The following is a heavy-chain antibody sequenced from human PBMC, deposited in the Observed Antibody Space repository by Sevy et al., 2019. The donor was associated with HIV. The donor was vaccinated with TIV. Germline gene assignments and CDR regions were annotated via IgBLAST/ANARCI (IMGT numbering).Heavy chain of an antibody. J-gene: IGHJ6*02. Sequence: GGSLRLSCAASGFTFSSYSMNWVRQAPGKGLEWVSSISSSSSYIYYADSVKGRFTISRDNAKNSLYLQMNSLRAEDTAVYYCARSLLRQNYYYYGMDVWGQGTTVTVSS. CDR2: ISSSSSYI. CDR1: GFTFSSYS. CDR3: ARSLLRQNYYYYGMDV. V-gene: IGHV3-21*01. D-gene: IGHD2-15*01.